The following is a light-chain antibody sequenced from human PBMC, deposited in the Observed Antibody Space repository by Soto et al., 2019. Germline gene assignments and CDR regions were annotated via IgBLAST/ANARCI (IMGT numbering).Light chain of an antibody. CDR3: SSYTSGSTVTVV. Sequence: QSALTQPASVSGSPGQSITISCTGTSSDIGDYNYVSWYQQHPGKVPKLMIYEVSNWPSGVSNRFSGSKSGNTASLTISGLQAEDEADYYCSSYTSGSTVTVVFGGGTKLTVL. CDR2: EVS. V-gene: IGLV2-14*01. CDR1: SSDIGDYNY. J-gene: IGLJ2*01.